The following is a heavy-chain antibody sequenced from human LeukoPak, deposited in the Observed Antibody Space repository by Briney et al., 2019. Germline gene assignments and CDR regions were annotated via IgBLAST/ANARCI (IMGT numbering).Heavy chain of an antibody. CDR2: ITGSGGGT. CDR1: GFTFSNYA. J-gene: IGHJ4*02. CDR3: AKWGGYDVLTGYYDPDY. V-gene: IGHV3-23*01. D-gene: IGHD3-9*01. Sequence: GGSLRLSRAASGFTFSNYAMSWVRQAPGKGLEWVSAITGSGGGTYYADSVKGRFTISRDNSKNTLYLQMNSLRADDTAVYYCAKWGGYDVLTGYYDPDYWGQGTLVTVSS.